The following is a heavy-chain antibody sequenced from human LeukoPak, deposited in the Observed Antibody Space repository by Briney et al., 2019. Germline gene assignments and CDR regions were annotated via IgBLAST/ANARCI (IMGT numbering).Heavy chain of an antibody. Sequence: GGSLRLSCAASGFTFSSSWMSWVRQAPGKGLEWVANIRADGGVRNYVDSVKGRFTISRDNAKNSLYLQMNSLRAEDTAVYYCARNPLYGSGAWGQGTLVTVSS. V-gene: IGHV3-7*05. D-gene: IGHD6-19*01. CDR3: ARNPLYGSGA. CDR1: GFTFSSSW. J-gene: IGHJ5*02. CDR2: IRADGGVR.